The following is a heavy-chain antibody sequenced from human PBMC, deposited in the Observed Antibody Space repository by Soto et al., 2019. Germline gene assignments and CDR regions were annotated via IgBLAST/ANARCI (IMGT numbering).Heavy chain of an antibody. CDR3: RGFDVTTFSAFDI. J-gene: IGHJ3*02. Sequence: GGSLRLSCAASGFTFSSYSMNWVRQAPGKGLEWVSSISSSSSYIYYADSVKGRFTISRDNAKNSLYLQMNSLRAEDTAVYYCRGFDVTTFSAFDIWGQGTMVTVSS. CDR2: ISSSSSYI. D-gene: IGHD3-16*01. V-gene: IGHV3-21*01. CDR1: GFTFSSYS.